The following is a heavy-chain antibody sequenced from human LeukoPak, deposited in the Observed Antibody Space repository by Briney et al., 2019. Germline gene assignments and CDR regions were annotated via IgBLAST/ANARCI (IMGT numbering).Heavy chain of an antibody. J-gene: IGHJ4*02. CDR1: GFTFSSFA. CDR2: FSDNSGTT. D-gene: IGHD6-19*01. Sequence: GGSLRLSCAASGFTFSSFAMSWVRQAPGKGLEWVSGFSDNSGTTYYAVSVKGRFTISRDNSKNTVYLQMNSLRAEDTAIYYCAKVYSTVWSSFDYWGQGILVTVSS. V-gene: IGHV3-23*01. CDR3: AKVYSTVWSSFDY.